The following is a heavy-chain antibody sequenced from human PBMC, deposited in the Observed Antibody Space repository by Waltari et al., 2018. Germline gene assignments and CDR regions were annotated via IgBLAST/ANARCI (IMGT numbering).Heavy chain of an antibody. CDR3: ARSYSGSYPSMPIDY. Sequence: QVQLVQSGAEVKKPGASVKVSCKASGSTFTSYDINWVRQDTGQGLDWMGWMNPNSGNTGYAQKFQGRVTMTRNTSISTAYMELSSLRSEDTAVYYCARSYSGSYPSMPIDYWGQGTLVTVSS. D-gene: IGHD1-26*01. J-gene: IGHJ4*02. V-gene: IGHV1-8*01. CDR1: GSTFTSYD. CDR2: MNPNSGNT.